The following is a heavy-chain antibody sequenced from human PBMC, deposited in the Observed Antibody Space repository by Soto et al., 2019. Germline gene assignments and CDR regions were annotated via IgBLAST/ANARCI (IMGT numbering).Heavy chain of an antibody. D-gene: IGHD2-15*01. CDR2: IRSKANSYAT. J-gene: IGHJ6*03. Sequence: GGSLRLSCAASGFTFSGSAMHWVRQASGKGLEWVGRIRSKANSYATAYAASVKGRFTISRDDSKNTAYLQMNSLKTEDTAVYYCTAYCSGGSCYATEYYYYYYMDVWGKGTTVTVSS. CDR3: TAYCSGGSCYATEYYYYYYMDV. CDR1: GFTFSGSA. V-gene: IGHV3-73*01.